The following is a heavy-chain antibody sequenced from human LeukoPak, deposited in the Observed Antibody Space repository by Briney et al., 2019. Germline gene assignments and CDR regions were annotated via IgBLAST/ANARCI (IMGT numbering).Heavy chain of an antibody. D-gene: IGHD6-19*01. CDR2: INPDKGAT. CDR1: GYTFDGYH. CDR3: SSWECSSGSCYTNMNFDH. Sequence: ASVKVSCKASGYTFDGYHIHWVRRAPGQGLEWLGWINPDKGATKTAQKFRDRVIMTTDKSLATAYMEVTNLTSDDTAVYTRSSWECSSGSCYTNMNFDHWGQGSLVTVSS. J-gene: IGHJ4*02. V-gene: IGHV1-2*02.